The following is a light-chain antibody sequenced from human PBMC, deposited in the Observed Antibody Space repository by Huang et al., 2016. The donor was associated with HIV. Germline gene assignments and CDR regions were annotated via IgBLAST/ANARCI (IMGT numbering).Light chain of an antibody. J-gene: IGKJ3*01. Sequence: ETVMTQSPVTLSVYPGDRASLSCRSSQIVSSHLAWYQQKPGPAPRLLIYAESTRATGVQARFSGSGAGTELTLTISTLQSEDSAVYYCQQYNDFRSTFGPGTRVEIK. CDR2: AES. V-gene: IGKV3-15*01. CDR3: QQYNDFRST. CDR1: QIVSSH.